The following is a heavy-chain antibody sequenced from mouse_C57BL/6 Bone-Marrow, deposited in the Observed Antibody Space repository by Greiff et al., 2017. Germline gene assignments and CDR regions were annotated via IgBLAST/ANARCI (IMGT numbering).Heavy chain of an antibody. CDR2: IDPETGGT. D-gene: IGHD1-1*01. V-gene: IGHV1-15*01. CDR3: TRSGYYGSSSFY. J-gene: IGHJ2*01. Sequence: QVQLQQSGAELVRPGASVPLSCKASGYTFTDYEMHWVKQTPVHGLEWIGAIDPETGGTAYNQKFKGKAILTADKSSSTAYMELRSLTSEDSAVYYCTRSGYYGSSSFYWGQGTTLTVSS. CDR1: GYTFTDYE.